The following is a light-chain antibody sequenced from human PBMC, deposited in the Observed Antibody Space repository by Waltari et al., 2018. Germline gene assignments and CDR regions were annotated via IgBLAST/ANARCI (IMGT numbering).Light chain of an antibody. CDR1: QSVSSY. V-gene: IGKV3-11*01. Sequence: EIVLTQSLATLSLSPGERATLSCRASQSVSSYLAWYQQKPGQAPRLLIYDASNRATGIPARFSGSGSGTDFTLTISSLEPEDFAVYYCQQRSTFTFSQGTRLEIK. CDR2: DAS. J-gene: IGKJ5*01. CDR3: QQRSTFT.